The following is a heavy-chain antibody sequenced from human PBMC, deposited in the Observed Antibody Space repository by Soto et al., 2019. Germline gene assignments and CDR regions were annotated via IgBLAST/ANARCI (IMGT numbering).Heavy chain of an antibody. D-gene: IGHD3-10*01. J-gene: IGHJ4*02. CDR1: GFTFDDYA. V-gene: IGHV3-9*01. CDR2: ISWNSGSM. CDR3: AKDLLPFGELLTLIDY. Sequence: GGSLRLSCAASGFTFDDYAMHWVRQAPGKGLEWVSGISWNSGSMGYADSVKGRFTISRDNAKNSLYLQMNSLRAEDTALYYCAKDLLPFGELLTLIDYWGQGTLVTVSS.